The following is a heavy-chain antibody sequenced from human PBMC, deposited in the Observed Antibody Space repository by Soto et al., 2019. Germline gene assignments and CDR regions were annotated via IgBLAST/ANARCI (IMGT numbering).Heavy chain of an antibody. Sequence: EVQLLESGGGLVQPGGSLRLSCAASGFTFSSYAMSWVRQAPGKGLEWVSAISGSGGSTYYADSVKGRFTISRDNSKNTPSLQMNSLRAEDTAVYYCAKARLGKFLWCGNSDPPHFDYWGQGSLVTVSS. CDR1: GFTFSSYA. CDR3: AKARLGKFLWCGNSDPPHFDY. D-gene: IGHD3-10*01. J-gene: IGHJ4*02. CDR2: ISGSGGST. V-gene: IGHV3-23*01.